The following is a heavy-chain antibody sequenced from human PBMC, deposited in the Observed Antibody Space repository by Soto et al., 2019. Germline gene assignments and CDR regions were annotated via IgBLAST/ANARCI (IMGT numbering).Heavy chain of an antibody. Sequence: PGGSLRLSCVVSGFIFSSSAMNWVRQAPGKGLECVSTISGSGVSKYYADSVKGRFTISRDNSNNTVSLQMNSLRAEDAAAYYCAKDRSPGATTWNVYWGQGTLVTVSS. CDR1: GFIFSSSA. D-gene: IGHD1-26*01. J-gene: IGHJ4*02. CDR3: AKDRSPGATTWNVY. CDR2: ISGSGVSK. V-gene: IGHV3-23*01.